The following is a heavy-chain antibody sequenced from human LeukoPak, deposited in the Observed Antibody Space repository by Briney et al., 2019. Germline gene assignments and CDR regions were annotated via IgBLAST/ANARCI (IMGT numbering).Heavy chain of an antibody. V-gene: IGHV4-39*07. J-gene: IGHJ4*02. D-gene: IGHD5-12*01. CDR3: ASGPISGYDLDY. Sequence: SETLSLTCTVSGGSISSSSYYWGWIRQPPGKGLEWIGSIYYSGSTNYNPSLKSRVTISVDTSKNQFSLKLSSVTAADTAVYYCASGPISGYDLDYWGQGTLVTVSS. CDR1: GGSISSSSYY. CDR2: IYYSGST.